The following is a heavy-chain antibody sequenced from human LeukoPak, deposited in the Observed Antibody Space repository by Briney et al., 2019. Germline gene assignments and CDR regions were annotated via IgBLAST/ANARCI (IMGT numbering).Heavy chain of an antibody. Sequence: PSETLSLTCAVYGGSFSGYYWSWIRQPPGKGLEWIGEINHGGSTNYNPSLKSRVTISVDTSKNQFSLKLSSVTAADTAVYYCARLLGKPASVFWYFDLWGRGTLVTVSS. CDR1: GGSFSGYY. V-gene: IGHV4-34*01. CDR2: INHGGST. D-gene: IGHD2-2*01. J-gene: IGHJ2*01. CDR3: ARLLGKPASVFWYFDL.